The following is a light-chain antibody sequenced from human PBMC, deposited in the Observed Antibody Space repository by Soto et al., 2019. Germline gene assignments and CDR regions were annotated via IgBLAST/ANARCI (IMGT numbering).Light chain of an antibody. J-gene: IGLJ2*01. Sequence: QSALTQPASVSGSPGQWITISCTGTSSDVGGYNYVSWYQQHPGKAPKLMIYDVSNRPSRVSNRFSGSKSGNTASLTISGLQAEDEAYYYCSSYTSSSTLEVVFGGGTKLTVL. V-gene: IGLV2-14*01. CDR3: SSYTSSSTLEVV. CDR2: DVS. CDR1: SSDVGGYNY.